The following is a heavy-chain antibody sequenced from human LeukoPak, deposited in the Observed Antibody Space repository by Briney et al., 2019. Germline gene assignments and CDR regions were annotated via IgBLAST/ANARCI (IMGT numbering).Heavy chain of an antibody. CDR1: GFTFSSYS. J-gene: IGHJ4*02. V-gene: IGHV3-23*01. Sequence: PGGSLRLSCAASGFTFSSYSMNWVRQAPGKGLEWVSAISGSGGSTYYADSVKGRFTISRDNSKNTLYLQMNSLRAEDTAVYYCAKDDPYYYDSSGYLFGYWGQGTLVTVSS. CDR2: ISGSGGST. CDR3: AKDDPYYYDSSGYLFGY. D-gene: IGHD3-22*01.